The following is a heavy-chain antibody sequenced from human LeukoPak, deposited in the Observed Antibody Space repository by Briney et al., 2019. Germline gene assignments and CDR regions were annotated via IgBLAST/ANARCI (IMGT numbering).Heavy chain of an antibody. Sequence: ASVKVSCKASGYTFTSYGISWVRQAPGQGLEWMGWISAYNGNTNYAQKLQGRVTMTTDASTSTAYMELRSLRSDDTAVYYCARNYPLYPLWPDYYYYMDVWGKGTTVTVSS. CDR3: ARNYPLYPLWPDYYYYMDV. D-gene: IGHD5-24*01. CDR2: ISAYNGNT. CDR1: GYTFTSYG. V-gene: IGHV1-18*01. J-gene: IGHJ6*03.